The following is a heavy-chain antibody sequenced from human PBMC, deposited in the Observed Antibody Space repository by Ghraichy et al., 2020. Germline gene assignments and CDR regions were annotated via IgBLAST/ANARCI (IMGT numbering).Heavy chain of an antibody. CDR2: LGADGRST. V-gene: IGHV3-23*01. J-gene: IGHJ3*01. Sequence: GGSLRLPCAVAEFTFDGYPMTWFRQAPWKELEWVSTLGADGRSTFYADSVKGRFTISRDKSKRTMYLQMNSLRADDTAVYYCAKEGGRLGEGAFDVWGQGTKVTVSS. CDR1: EFTFDGYP. CDR3: AKEGGRLGEGAFDV. D-gene: IGHD3-10*01.